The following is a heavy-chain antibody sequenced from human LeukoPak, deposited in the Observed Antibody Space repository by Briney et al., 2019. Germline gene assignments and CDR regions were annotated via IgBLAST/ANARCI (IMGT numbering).Heavy chain of an antibody. V-gene: IGHV4-61*02. CDR3: ARDRIVGAGFTTNNWFDP. Sequence: NPSQTLSLTCTVSGGSISSGSYYWSWIRQPAGKGLEWIGRIYTSGSTNYNPSLKSRVTISVDTSKNQFSLKLSSVTAADTAVYYCARDRIVGAGFTTNNWFDPWGQGTLVTVSS. D-gene: IGHD1-26*01. J-gene: IGHJ5*02. CDR1: GGSISSGSYY. CDR2: IYTSGST.